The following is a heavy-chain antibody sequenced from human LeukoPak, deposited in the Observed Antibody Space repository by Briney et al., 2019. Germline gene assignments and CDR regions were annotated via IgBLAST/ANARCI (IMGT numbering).Heavy chain of an antibody. CDR2: IIPIFGTP. CDR1: GGTFSSYA. J-gene: IGHJ6*03. CDR3: AIESGIAVAGTGGGHYYYMDV. V-gene: IGHV1-69*05. D-gene: IGHD6-19*01. Sequence: SVKVSCKSSGGTFSSYAFSWVRQAPGQGLEWMGGIIPIFGTPNYAQKFQGRVTITTDESTSTAYMELSSLRSEDTAVYYCAIESGIAVAGTGGGHYYYMDVWGKGTTVTVSS.